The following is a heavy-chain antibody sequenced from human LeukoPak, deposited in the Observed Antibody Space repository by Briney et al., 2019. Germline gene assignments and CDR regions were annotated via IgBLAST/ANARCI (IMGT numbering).Heavy chain of an antibody. CDR3: ARDYRTVDGDAFDI. CDR2: INPNSGGT. J-gene: IGHJ3*02. V-gene: IGHV1-2*02. Sequence: GASVKVSCKASGYTFTGYYIHWVRQAPGQGLEWMGWINPNSGGTNYAQKFQGRVTMTGDTSISTAYMELSRLRSDDTAVYYCARDYRTVDGDAFDIWGQETMVIVSS. D-gene: IGHD2-8*02. CDR1: GYTFTGYY.